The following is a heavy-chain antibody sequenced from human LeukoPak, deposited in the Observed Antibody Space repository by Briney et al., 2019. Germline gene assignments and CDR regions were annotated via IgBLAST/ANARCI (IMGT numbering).Heavy chain of an antibody. Sequence: GGSLRLSCAASGFTFSSYAMSWVRQAPGKGLEWVAFIRYDGSNKYYADSVKGRFTISRDNSKNTLYLQMNSLRAEDTAVYYCAKVNSGSYYGIDYWGQGTLVTVSS. CDR2: IRYDGSNK. D-gene: IGHD1-26*01. J-gene: IGHJ4*02. V-gene: IGHV3-30*02. CDR3: AKVNSGSYYGIDY. CDR1: GFTFSSYA.